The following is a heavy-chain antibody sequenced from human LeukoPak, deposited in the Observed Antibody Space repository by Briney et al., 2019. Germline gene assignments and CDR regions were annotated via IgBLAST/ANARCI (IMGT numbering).Heavy chain of an antibody. CDR3: ARDKDCSGGSCYSRYFDY. J-gene: IGHJ4*02. D-gene: IGHD2-15*01. CDR2: ISNYNGNT. CDR1: GYTFTNYG. Sequence: ASVKVSCKTTGYTFTNYGISWVRQAPGQGLEWMGWISNYNGNTKYAQKLQGRVTMTTDTSTSTAYMELRSLRSDDTAVYYCARDKDCSGGSCYSRYFDYWGQGTLVTVSS. V-gene: IGHV1-18*01.